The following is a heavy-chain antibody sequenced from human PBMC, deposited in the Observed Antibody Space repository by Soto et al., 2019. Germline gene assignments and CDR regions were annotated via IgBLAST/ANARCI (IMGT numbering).Heavy chain of an antibody. V-gene: IGHV3-21*01. CDR1: GFTFSNYI. J-gene: IGHJ4*02. D-gene: IGHD2-2*01. CDR3: ARGPGYCSATSCYLYFDD. CDR2: ISGSSTYI. Sequence: EVQLVESGGGLVTPGESLRLSCAASGFTFSNYIMIWVRQAPGKGLEWVSSISGSSTYIYYTDSVKGRFTISRDNAKNSLYLQVSSLRAEDTAVYYCARGPGYCSATSCYLYFDDWGQGTLVTVSS.